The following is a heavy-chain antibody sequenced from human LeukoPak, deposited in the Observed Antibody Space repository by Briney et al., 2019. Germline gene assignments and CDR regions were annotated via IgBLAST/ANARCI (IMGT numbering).Heavy chain of an antibody. J-gene: IGHJ1*01. CDR2: IYSSGST. CDR3: ASVSYATSLQH. Sequence: SQTLSLTCTVSGGSISSGGYFWSWIRHHPGKGLEWIGYIYSSGSTYYNPSREGRVTLSVDTSKNQYSLRLSSVTAADTAIYYCASVSYATSLQHWGQGTLVTVSS. D-gene: IGHD2-2*01. CDR1: GGSISSGGYF. V-gene: IGHV4-31*03.